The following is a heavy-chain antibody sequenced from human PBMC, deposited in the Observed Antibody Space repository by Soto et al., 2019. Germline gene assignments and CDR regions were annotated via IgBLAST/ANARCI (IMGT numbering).Heavy chain of an antibody. V-gene: IGHV1-69*12. CDR2: IIGMFGTT. CDR3: ARGRGYTYGAADY. J-gene: IGHJ4*02. D-gene: IGHD5-18*01. Sequence: QVQLVQSGAEVKKPGSSVKISCKASGGGFSSYAISWVRQAPGQGLEWMGGIIGMFGTTNYAQKFEGRLTITAEESTSTAYMELSSLRLEDTALYYCARGRGYTYGAADYWGQGTLVTVSS. CDR1: GGGFSSYA.